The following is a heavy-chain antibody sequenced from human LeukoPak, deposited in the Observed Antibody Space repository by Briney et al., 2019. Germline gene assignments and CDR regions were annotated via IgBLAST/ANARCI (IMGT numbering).Heavy chain of an antibody. J-gene: IGHJ6*02. Sequence: SETLSLTCTVSGGSISSGGYYWSWIRQHPGKGLEWIGYIYYSGSTYYNPSLKSRVTISVGTSKNQFSLKLSSVTAADTAVYYCAREVDYYYYGMDVWGQGTTVTVSS. D-gene: IGHD2-2*01. CDR1: GGSISSGGYY. CDR2: IYYSGST. CDR3: AREVDYYYYGMDV. V-gene: IGHV4-31*03.